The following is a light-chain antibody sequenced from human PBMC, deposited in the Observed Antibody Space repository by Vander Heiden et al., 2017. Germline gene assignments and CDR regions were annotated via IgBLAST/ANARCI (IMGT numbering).Light chain of an antibody. CDR2: LAT. V-gene: IGKV1-39*01. CDR3: QQCDLIPLT. Sequence: DIQMTQSPSSLSASVGDSVTITCRASQSISTYLNWYQQKPGKAPNLLITLATRLQTGVPLRFSGSGSGTDFTLTISTLQPEDFATYFCQQCDLIPLTFGHGTRVDIK. J-gene: IGKJ3*01. CDR1: QSISTY.